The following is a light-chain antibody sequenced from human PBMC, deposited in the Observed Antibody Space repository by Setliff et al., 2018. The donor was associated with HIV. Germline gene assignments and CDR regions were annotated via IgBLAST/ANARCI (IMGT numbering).Light chain of an antibody. CDR2: VGTGGIVG. J-gene: IGLJ1*01. CDR3: GADHGSGSNFVYV. CDR1: SGYSEYK. V-gene: IGLV9-49*01. Sequence: QLVLTQPPSASAPLGASVTLTCTLSSGYSEYKVDWYQQRPGKGPRFVMRVGTGGIVGSKGDGIPDRFSVLGSGLNRSLTIKNIHEEDESDYHCGADHGSGSNFVYVFGTGTKVTVL.